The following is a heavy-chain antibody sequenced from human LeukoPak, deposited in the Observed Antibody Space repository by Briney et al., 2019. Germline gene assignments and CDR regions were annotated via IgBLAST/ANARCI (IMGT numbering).Heavy chain of an antibody. Sequence: PSETLSLTCAVYGGSFSGYYWSWIRQPPGKGLEWFGEINHSGSTNYNPSLKSRVTISVDTSKNQFSLKLSSVTAADTAVYYCARGPLYYDYVWGSYRKRYDAFDIWGQGTMVTVSS. V-gene: IGHV4-34*01. D-gene: IGHD3-16*02. CDR2: INHSGST. CDR3: ARGPLYYDYVWGSYRKRYDAFDI. J-gene: IGHJ3*02. CDR1: GGSFSGYY.